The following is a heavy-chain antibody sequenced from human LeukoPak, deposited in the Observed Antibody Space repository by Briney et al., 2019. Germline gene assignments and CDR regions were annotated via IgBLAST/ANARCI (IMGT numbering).Heavy chain of an antibody. J-gene: IGHJ3*02. D-gene: IGHD2-8*01. Sequence: PGGSLRLSCAASGFTFSGSAMHWVRQASGKGLEWVGRIRSKANSYATAYAASVKGRFTISRDNAKNSLYLQMNSLRAEDTAVYYCARPLEVYAMFWAFDIWGQGTMVTVSS. CDR1: GFTFSGSA. V-gene: IGHV3-73*01. CDR2: IRSKANSYAT. CDR3: ARPLEVYAMFWAFDI.